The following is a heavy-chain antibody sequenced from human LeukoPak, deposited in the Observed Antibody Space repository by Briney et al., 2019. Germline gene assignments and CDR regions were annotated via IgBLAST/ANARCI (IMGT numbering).Heavy chain of an antibody. V-gene: IGHV3-48*01. CDR1: EFAFSTYN. J-gene: IGHJ4*02. Sequence: PGGSLRLSCAASEFAFSTYNMNWVRQAPGKGLEWVSYISTGSSTTYYADSVKGRFTISRDNAENSLYLQMNSLRAEDTAVYYCAKALMGALDYWGQGTLVTVSS. CDR3: AKALMGALDY. D-gene: IGHD1-26*01. CDR2: ISTGSSTT.